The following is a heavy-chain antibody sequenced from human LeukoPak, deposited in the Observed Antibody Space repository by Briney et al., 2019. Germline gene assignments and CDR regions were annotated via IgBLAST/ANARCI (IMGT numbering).Heavy chain of an antibody. CDR2: MNPNSGNT. V-gene: IGHV1-8*01. D-gene: IGHD3-22*01. CDR1: GYTFTSYD. CDR3: ARGRHYYDSSGFPSGDY. J-gene: IGHJ4*02. Sequence: ASVTVSCKASGYTFTSYDINWVRQATGQGLEWMGWMNPNSGNTGYAQKFQGRVTMTRNTSISTAYMELSSLRSEDTAVYYCARGRHYYDSSGFPSGDYWGQGTLVTVSS.